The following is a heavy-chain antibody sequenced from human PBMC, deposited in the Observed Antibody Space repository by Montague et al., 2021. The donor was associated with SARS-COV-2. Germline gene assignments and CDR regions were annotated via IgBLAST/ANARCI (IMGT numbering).Heavy chain of an antibody. CDR3: ARAPIYRSSWYAYFDY. J-gene: IGHJ4*01. Sequence: SETLSLTCTVSGDSMNNYYWSWIRQPPGKGLEWIGHINYSGSTHXNPSLQSRVTLSKDTSKNQFSLRLTSVTAADTAMYFCARAPIYRSSWYAYFDYWGRGTLVTVSS. CDR2: INYSGST. CDR1: GDSMNNYY. D-gene: IGHD6-13*01. V-gene: IGHV4-59*01.